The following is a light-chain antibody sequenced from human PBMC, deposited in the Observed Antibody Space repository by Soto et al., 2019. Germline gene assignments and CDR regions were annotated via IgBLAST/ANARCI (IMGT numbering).Light chain of an antibody. J-gene: IGKJ5*01. Sequence: DIQMSQSPSCLSAAIGDRVTITFRANQSISDYLNWYQQKPGKAPKFLIYASSSLQSGVPSRFRGSGSGTLFTLTISSLQPEDFATYYCQQSYSTPTITFGHGTRLEIK. V-gene: IGKV1-39*01. CDR1: QSISDY. CDR2: ASS. CDR3: QQSYSTPTIT.